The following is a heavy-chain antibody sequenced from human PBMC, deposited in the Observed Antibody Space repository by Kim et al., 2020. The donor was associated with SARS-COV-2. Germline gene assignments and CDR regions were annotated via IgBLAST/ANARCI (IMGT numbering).Heavy chain of an antibody. Sequence: SETLSLTCSVSSDSISSYYCSWIRQLPGKGLEWLGYIYYSGSTDYNPSLKTRVTISWDTSKNQFSLDLTSVTDADTAVYYCARSEGRASWHKFDYWGPGILVTVSS. CDR3: ARSEGRASWHKFDY. CDR2: IYYSGST. CDR1: SDSISSYY. D-gene: IGHD2-2*01. V-gene: IGHV4-59*01. J-gene: IGHJ4*02.